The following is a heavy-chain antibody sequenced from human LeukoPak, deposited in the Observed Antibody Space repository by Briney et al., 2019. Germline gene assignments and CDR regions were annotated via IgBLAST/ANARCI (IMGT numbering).Heavy chain of an antibody. CDR1: GFTFNIYS. Sequence: GGSLRLSCAASGFTFNIYSMIWVRQASGKGLEWVSSISSSSTYIYYADSVKGRFTISRDNAKNSLDLQMNSLRAEDTAVYYCARVLGYYCSHTLCAVDIWGQGTVVTVSS. J-gene: IGHJ3*02. D-gene: IGHD2-15*01. V-gene: IGHV3-21*01. CDR3: ARVLGYYCSHTLCAVDI. CDR2: ISSSSTYI.